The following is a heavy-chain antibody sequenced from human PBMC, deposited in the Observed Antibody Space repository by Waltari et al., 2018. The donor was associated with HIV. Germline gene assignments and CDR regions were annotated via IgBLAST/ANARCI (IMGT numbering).Heavy chain of an antibody. V-gene: IGHV3-11*01. J-gene: IGHJ4*02. Sequence: VQLVESGGGLAKPGGSLSLSCAGSGFSFSAFTLSWIRHRPGKGLEWISYISSSGSSVYYADSVKGRFTTSRDNAKNSMYLQMNNLTSEDAAVYYCARGHCDGVTCSSIYVYWGQGTLVGVAS. CDR2: ISSSGSSV. CDR1: GFSFSAFT. D-gene: IGHD2-21*01. CDR3: ARGHCDGVTCSSIYVY.